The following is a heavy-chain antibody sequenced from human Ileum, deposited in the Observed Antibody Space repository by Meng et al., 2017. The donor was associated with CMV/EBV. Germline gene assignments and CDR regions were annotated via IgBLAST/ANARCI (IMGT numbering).Heavy chain of an antibody. J-gene: IGHJ4*02. V-gene: IGHV2-5*02. CDR1: GLSPSTSGED. CDR2: KYQGDDK. Sequence: QITLTESVPTLVKPTXTLTLTCXFSGLSPSTSGEDVGWIRQPPGKALAWLALKYQGDDKRYSPSLNSRLNIAKDTSKNAVVLTLTNMGPIDTGTYYCAHCVGGYYPSRPDYWGQGTLVTVSS. D-gene: IGHD1-26*01. CDR3: AHCVGGYYPSRPDY.